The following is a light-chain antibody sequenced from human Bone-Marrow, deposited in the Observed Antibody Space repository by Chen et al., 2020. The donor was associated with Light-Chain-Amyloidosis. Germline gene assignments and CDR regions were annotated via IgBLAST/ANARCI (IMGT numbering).Light chain of an antibody. CDR3: SSYTITNALV. J-gene: IGLJ1*01. Sequence: QYALTQPASVSGSPGQSITISCTGTSSDVGGANHVSWYQQHPDKAPKLMIYEVTNRPSWVPDRFSGSKSANTASLTISGLQTEAEVDYFCSSYTITNALVFGSGTRVTVL. CDR2: EVT. CDR1: SSDVGGANH. V-gene: IGLV2-14*01.